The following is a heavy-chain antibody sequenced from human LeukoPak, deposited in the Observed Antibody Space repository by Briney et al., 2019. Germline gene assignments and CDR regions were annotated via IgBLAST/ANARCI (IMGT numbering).Heavy chain of an antibody. D-gene: IGHD3-9*01. CDR1: GGSISSSSYY. CDR2: IYYSGST. J-gene: IGHJ6*02. Sequence: PSETLSLTCTVSGGSISSSSYYWGWIRQPPGKGLEWIGSIYYSGSTYYNPSLKSRVTISVDTSKNQFSLKLSSVTAADTAVYYCAREVYDILTGDYGRPSYYYGMDVWGQGTTVTVSS. CDR3: AREVYDILTGDYGRPSYYYGMDV. V-gene: IGHV4-39*07.